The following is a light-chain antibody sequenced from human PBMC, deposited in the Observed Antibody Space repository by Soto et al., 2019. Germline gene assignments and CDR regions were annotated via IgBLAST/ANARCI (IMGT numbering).Light chain of an antibody. CDR1: QSLLHSNGCNY. V-gene: IGKV2-28*01. Sequence: DIVMTQSPLSLPVTPGEPASISCRSSQSLLHSNGCNYLDWYLQKPGQSPQLLIYLGSNRASGVPDRFSGSASGTDFTLKISRVEADDGGVYYCMQALQTPLTFGGGTKVEIK. CDR3: MQALQTPLT. CDR2: LGS. J-gene: IGKJ4*01.